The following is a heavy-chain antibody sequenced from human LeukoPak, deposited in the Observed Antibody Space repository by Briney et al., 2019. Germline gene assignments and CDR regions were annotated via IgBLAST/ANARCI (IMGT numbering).Heavy chain of an antibody. CDR2: INQSGSI. J-gene: IGHJ6*03. Sequence: PLETLSLTCAVYGGSFSGYYRSWIRQPPGKGLEWIGEINQSGSINYNPSLKSRVTISVDTSKNQFSLKLSSVTAADTAVYYCARGQVKQQLLPRTGSRYYYYYMDVWGKGTTVTISS. CDR3: ARGQVKQQLLPRTGSRYYYYYMDV. D-gene: IGHD6-13*01. V-gene: IGHV4-34*01. CDR1: GGSFSGYY.